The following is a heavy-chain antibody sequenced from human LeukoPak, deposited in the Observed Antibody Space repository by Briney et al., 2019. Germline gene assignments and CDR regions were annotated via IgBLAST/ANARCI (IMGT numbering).Heavy chain of an antibody. CDR1: GYTFTGYY. CDR2: INPNSGGT. V-gene: IGHV1-2*02. J-gene: IGHJ3*02. Sequence: ASVKVSCKASGYTFTGYYMHWVRQAPGQGLEWMGWINPNSGGTNYAQKFQGRVTMTRDTSTSTVYMELSSLRSEDTAVYYCARHYDSSGYYHDAFDIWGQGTMVTVSS. CDR3: ARHYDSSGYYHDAFDI. D-gene: IGHD3-22*01.